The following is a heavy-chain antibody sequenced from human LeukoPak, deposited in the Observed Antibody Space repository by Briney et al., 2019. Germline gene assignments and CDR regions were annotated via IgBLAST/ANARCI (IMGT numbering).Heavy chain of an antibody. D-gene: IGHD1-26*01. J-gene: IGHJ6*03. V-gene: IGHV3-11*04. CDR1: GFTFSDYY. Sequence: GGSLRLSCAASGFTFSDYYMSWIRQAPGKGLEWVSYISSSGSTIYYADSVKGRFTISRDNAKNSLYLQMNSLRAEDTAVYYCAKGVGATVGYYYYYYMDVWGKGTTVTVSS. CDR3: AKGVGATVGYYYYYYMDV. CDR2: ISSSGSTI.